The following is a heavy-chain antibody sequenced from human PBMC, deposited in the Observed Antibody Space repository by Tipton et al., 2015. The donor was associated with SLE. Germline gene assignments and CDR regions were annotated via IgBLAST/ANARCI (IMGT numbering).Heavy chain of an antibody. Sequence: SLRLSCAASGFTFSNAWMSWVRQAPGKGLEWVSSISSSSSYIYYADSVKGRFTISRDNAKNSLYLQMNSLRAEDTAVYYCAREGGRTSAFDIWGQGTMVTVSS. CDR2: ISSSSSYI. CDR3: AREGGRTSAFDI. D-gene: IGHD2-15*01. J-gene: IGHJ3*02. V-gene: IGHV3-21*01. CDR1: GFTFSNAW.